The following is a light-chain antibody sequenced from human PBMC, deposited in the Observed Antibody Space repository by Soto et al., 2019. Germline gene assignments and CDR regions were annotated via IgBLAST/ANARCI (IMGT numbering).Light chain of an antibody. CDR2: KAS. J-gene: IGKJ1*01. CDR1: QSISSW. Sequence: DIPMTQSPSTLAESLGEGVTITCRASQSISSWLAWYQQKPGKAPKLLIYKASSLESGVPSRFSGSGSGTEFTLTISSLQPDDFATYYCQQYNSYSWTFGQGTKVDI. CDR3: QQYNSYSWT. V-gene: IGKV1-5*03.